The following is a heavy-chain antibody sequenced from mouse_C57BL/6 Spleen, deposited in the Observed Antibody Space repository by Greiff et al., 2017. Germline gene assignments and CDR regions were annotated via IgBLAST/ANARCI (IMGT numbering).Heavy chain of an antibody. D-gene: IGHD4-1*01. CDR2: IRNKANNHAT. CDR3: TRRTGYYFDY. J-gene: IGHJ2*01. V-gene: IGHV6-6*01. Sequence: EVKLVEESGGGLVQPGGSTKLSCAASGFTFSDAWMDWVRQSPEKGLEWVAEIRNKANNHATYYAESVKGRFTISRDDSKSSVYLQMNSLRAEDTGIYYCTRRTGYYFDYWGQGTTLTVSS. CDR1: GFTFSDAW.